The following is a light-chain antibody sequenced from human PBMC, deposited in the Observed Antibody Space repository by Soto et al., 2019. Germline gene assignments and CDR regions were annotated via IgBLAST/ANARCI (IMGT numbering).Light chain of an antibody. Sequence: DIQVTQSPSSLSASLGDRVTVTCRASENIDTYLNWYQQRPGKVPSLLIYSASTLQSGVPSRFSGSGSWTDFTLTISSLQPDDSATDYWQQSYSLPLSFGGGTKVEIK. CDR2: SAS. V-gene: IGKV1-39*01. CDR1: ENIDTY. J-gene: IGKJ4*01. CDR3: QQSYSLPLS.